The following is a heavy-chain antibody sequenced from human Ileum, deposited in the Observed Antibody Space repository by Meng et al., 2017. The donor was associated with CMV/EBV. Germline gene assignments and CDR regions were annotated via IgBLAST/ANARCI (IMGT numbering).Heavy chain of an antibody. CDR3: AHTQLVYNWFDP. CDR2: IYWNDDK. V-gene: IGHV2-5*01. D-gene: IGHD6-6*01. Sequence: FPGFSLSSSGVGVGWTRQHQGKALEWLALIYWNDDKRYSPSLKRKHTITKDTSKNQVVLTMTNMDPVDTATYYCAHTQLVYNWFDPWGQGTLVTVSS. J-gene: IGHJ5*02. CDR1: GFSLSSSGVG.